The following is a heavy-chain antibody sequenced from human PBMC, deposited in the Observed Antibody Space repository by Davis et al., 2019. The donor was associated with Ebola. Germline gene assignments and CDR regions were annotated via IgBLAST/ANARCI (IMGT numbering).Heavy chain of an antibody. CDR1: GPSITYHY. J-gene: IGHJ3*02. CDR2: IDDSGNT. CDR3: ARDNIVATTNDAFDI. D-gene: IGHD5-12*01. Sequence: GSLRLSCTVSGPSITYHYWTWVRQAPGKGLEWIGHIDDSGNTEYSPSLKSRVTISRDTSKNQFSLRVSSVTTADTAIYYCARDNIVATTNDAFDIWGQGTMVTVSS. V-gene: IGHV4-59*11.